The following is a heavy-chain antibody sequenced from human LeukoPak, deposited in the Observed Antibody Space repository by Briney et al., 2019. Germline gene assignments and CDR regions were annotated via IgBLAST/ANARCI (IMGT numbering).Heavy chain of an antibody. Sequence: PGGSLRLSCAASGSTFSTYWMHWVRQIPGKGLVWLSRIHYDGTYTTYVDSVRGRFTISRDNTKSTLYLQMNSLRADDTAVYYCARGAEGHNYGELDSWGQGTLVTVSS. CDR1: GSTFSTYW. CDR3: ARGAEGHNYGELDS. V-gene: IGHV3-74*01. J-gene: IGHJ5*01. D-gene: IGHD5-18*01. CDR2: IHYDGTYT.